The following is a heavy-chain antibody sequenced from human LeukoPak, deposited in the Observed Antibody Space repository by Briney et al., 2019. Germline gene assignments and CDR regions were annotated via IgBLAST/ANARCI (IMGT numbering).Heavy chain of an antibody. Sequence: GASLLISCEGSGSISTGGWISWWRRLPARGVEGRGRIDHSDAYTNYSPSFQGHVTISADKSISTAYRQWSSLKASDTAMYYCARRDPFDYWGQGTLVTVSS. CDR3: ARRDPFDY. CDR1: GSISTGGW. J-gene: IGHJ4*02. CDR2: IDHSDAYT. V-gene: IGHV5-10-1*01. D-gene: IGHD2-21*02.